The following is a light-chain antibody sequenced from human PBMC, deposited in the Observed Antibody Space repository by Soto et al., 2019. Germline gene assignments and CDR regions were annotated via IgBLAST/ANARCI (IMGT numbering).Light chain of an antibody. CDR1: QTVSSN. V-gene: IGKV3D-15*01. J-gene: IGKJ4*01. Sequence: EIVLTQSPGTLSLSPGDRATLSCSASQTVSSNLAWYQQKPGQAPRVLIYDISTRATGIPTRFSGSGSGTEFTLTISSLQSEDFAVYYCQQYNSWPLTFGGGTKVDIK. CDR2: DIS. CDR3: QQYNSWPLT.